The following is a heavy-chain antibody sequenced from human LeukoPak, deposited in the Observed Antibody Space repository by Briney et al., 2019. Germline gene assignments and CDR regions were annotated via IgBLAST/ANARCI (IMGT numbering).Heavy chain of an antibody. CDR1: GLTVTNLW. D-gene: IGHD6-19*01. CDR2: IKSDWSI. CDR3: TVSVAGHWDDAFDI. J-gene: IGHJ3*02. V-gene: IGHV3-15*01. Sequence: GGSLRLSHAVAGLTVTNLWMTWVSQARGKGSEWVRRIKSDWSIDYAAPVKGRFTMSRDDSKNTVYLQMNSLKSEDTAVYCITVSVAGHWDDAFDIWGQGTMVTVSS.